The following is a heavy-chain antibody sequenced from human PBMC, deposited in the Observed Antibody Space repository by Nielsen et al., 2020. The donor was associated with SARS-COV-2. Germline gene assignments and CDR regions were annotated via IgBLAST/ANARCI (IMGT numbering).Heavy chain of an antibody. D-gene: IGHD4-23*01. CDR1: GGSISSYY. J-gene: IGHJ4*02. CDR2: IYYSGST. Sequence: SETLSLTCTVSGGSISSYYWSWIRQPPGKGLEWIGYIYYSGSTNYNPSLKSRVTISVDTSKNQFSLKVTSVAAADTAVYYCATTLGFWGQGALVTVSS. V-gene: IGHV4-59*12. CDR3: ATTLGF.